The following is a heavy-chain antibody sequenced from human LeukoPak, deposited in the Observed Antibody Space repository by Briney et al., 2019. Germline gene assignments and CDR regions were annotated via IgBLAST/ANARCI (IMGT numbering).Heavy chain of an antibody. CDR1: GYSISSGYY. J-gene: IGHJ4*02. Sequence: SETLSLTCAVSGYSISSGYYWGWIRQPPGKGLEWIGSIYHSGSTYYNPSLKSRVTISVDTSKNQFSLKLSSVTAADTAVYYCAREGPYYYDSSGLDYWGQGTLVTVSS. CDR2: IYHSGST. V-gene: IGHV4-38-2*02. D-gene: IGHD3-22*01. CDR3: AREGPYYYDSSGLDY.